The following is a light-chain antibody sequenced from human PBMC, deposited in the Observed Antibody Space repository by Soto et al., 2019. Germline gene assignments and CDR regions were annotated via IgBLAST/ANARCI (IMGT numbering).Light chain of an antibody. J-gene: IGKJ5*01. CDR3: QQSYSTPSIP. CDR1: QSISSY. V-gene: IGKV1-39*01. Sequence: DINPTQSPSSLSASIRDRLTITCLASQSISSYLNWYQQKPGKAPKLLIYAASSLQSGVPSRFSGSGSGTDFTLTISSLQPEDFATYYCQQSYSTPSIPFGQGTRLEIK. CDR2: AAS.